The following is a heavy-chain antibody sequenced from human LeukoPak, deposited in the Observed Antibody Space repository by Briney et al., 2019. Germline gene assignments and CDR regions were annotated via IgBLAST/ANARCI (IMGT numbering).Heavy chain of an antibody. J-gene: IGHJ4*02. Sequence: PGGSLGLSCAASGFTFSSYGMHWVRQAPGKGLEWVAFIRYDGSNKYYADSVKGRFTISRDNSKNTLYLQMNSLRAEDTAVYYCAKDYWDYYDSSGSTFDYWGQGTLVTVSS. V-gene: IGHV3-30*02. CDR3: AKDYWDYYDSSGSTFDY. CDR1: GFTFSSYG. CDR2: IRYDGSNK. D-gene: IGHD3-22*01.